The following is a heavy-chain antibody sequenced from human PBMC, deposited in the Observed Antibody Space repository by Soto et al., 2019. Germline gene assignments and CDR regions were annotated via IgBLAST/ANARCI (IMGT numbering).Heavy chain of an antibody. CDR3: AKNIGWYQNFAY. CDR1: GYTFTSYD. V-gene: IGHV1-8*01. CDR2: MNPNSGNT. Sequence: ASVKVSCKASGYTFTSYDINWVRQATGQGLEWMGWMNPNSGNTGYAQKFQGRVTMTRNTSISTAYMELSSLRPEDTAVYYCAKNIGWYQNFAYWGQGALVTVSS. J-gene: IGHJ4*02. D-gene: IGHD6-19*01.